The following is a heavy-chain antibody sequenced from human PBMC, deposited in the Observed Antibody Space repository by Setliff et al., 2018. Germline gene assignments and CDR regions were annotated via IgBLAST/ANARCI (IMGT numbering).Heavy chain of an antibody. D-gene: IGHD2-2*01. Sequence: RLSCAASGFTFDDYAMHWVRQAPGKGLEWVSGISWNSGIVAYADSVKGRFTISRDNAKNSLYLQMNSLRAEDMALYYCAKGYCSSTSCYVDYWGQGTLVTVS. CDR1: GFTFDDYA. V-gene: IGHV3-9*03. CDR3: AKGYCSSTSCYVDY. J-gene: IGHJ4*02. CDR2: ISWNSGIV.